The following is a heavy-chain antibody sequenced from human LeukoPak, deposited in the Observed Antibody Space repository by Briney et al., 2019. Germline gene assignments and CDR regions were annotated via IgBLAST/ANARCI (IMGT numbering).Heavy chain of an antibody. V-gene: IGHV1-46*01. CDR3: ARVVRQQLPYFDY. CDR1: GYTFTSYY. Sequence: ASVKVSCKASGYTFTSYYIHWVRQAPGQGLEWMGIINPSGGSTSNAQKFQGRVTMTRDTSTSTVYMELSSLRSEDTAVYYCARVVRQQLPYFDYWGQGTLVTVSS. J-gene: IGHJ4*02. D-gene: IGHD6-13*01. CDR2: INPSGGST.